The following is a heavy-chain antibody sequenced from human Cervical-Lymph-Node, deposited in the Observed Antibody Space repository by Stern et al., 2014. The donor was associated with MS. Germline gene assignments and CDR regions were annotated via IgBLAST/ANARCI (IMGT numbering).Heavy chain of an antibody. CDR2: INHTGST. J-gene: IGHJ6*02. V-gene: IGHV4-34*01. CDR3: ATGSSKRFGSWAHGMDV. CDR1: GGSFSGNY. Sequence: QVQLQQWGAGLLKPSETLSLTCAVYGGSFSGNYWSWIRQPPGKGLEWIGEINHTGSTSNNPSLKSRVTISLDASKNQFSLKLSSVTAADTAVYYCATGSSKRFGSWAHGMDVWGRGTTVTVSS. D-gene: IGHD3-10*01.